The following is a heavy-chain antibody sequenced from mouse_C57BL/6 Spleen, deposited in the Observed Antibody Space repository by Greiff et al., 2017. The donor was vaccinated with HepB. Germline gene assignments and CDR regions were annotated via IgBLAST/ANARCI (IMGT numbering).Heavy chain of an antibody. CDR2: IDPSDSET. CDR1: GYTFTSYW. D-gene: IGHD2-4*01. V-gene: IGHV1-52*01. Sequence: QVQLQQPGAELVRPGSSVKLSCKASGYTFTSYWMHWVKQRPIQGLEWIGNIDPSDSETHYNQKFKDKATLTVDKSSSTAYMQRSSLTSEDSAVYYCARRGTYDYDGYAMDYWGQGTSVTVSS. J-gene: IGHJ4*01. CDR3: ARRGTYDYDGYAMDY.